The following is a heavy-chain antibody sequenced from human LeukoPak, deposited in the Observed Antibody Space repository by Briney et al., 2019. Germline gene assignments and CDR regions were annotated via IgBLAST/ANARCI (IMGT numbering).Heavy chain of an antibody. D-gene: IGHD3-3*01. V-gene: IGHV4-4*02. Sequence: SETLSLTCGVSGGSISTTNWWSWVRQPPGKGLEWIGEIHHSGTTHYNPFLKSRITVSVGKSKNQFSLKLNSVTAADTAVYYCARIFGGFDWGQGTLVTVSS. CDR2: IHHSGTT. CDR1: GGSISTTNW. CDR3: ARIFGGFD. J-gene: IGHJ4*02.